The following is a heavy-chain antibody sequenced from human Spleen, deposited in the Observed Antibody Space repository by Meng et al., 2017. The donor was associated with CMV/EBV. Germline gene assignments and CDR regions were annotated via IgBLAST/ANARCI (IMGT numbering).Heavy chain of an antibody. V-gene: IGHV3-13*01. CDR1: GFTFSDYD. CDR3: ARASKEFLSGHWNYGMDV. Sequence: GGSLRLSCVASGFTFSDYDMNWIRQVPGKGLEWVSAIGTLHDTYYPGSVKGRFTISRENAKNSLYLQMNSLRAGDTSVYYCARASKEFLSGHWNYGMDVWGQGTTVTVSS. D-gene: IGHD3-3*01. CDR2: IGTLHDT. J-gene: IGHJ6*02.